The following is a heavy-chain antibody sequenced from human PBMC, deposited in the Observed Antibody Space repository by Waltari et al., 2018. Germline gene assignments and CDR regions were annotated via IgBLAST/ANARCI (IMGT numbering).Heavy chain of an antibody. D-gene: IGHD1-7*01. CDR3: ARGPFSYSSGTQSH. CDR2: INPDGTDT. V-gene: IGHV3-74*01. CDR1: GFTFDNFW. Sequence: EVRLVESGGGSVQQGESLRLSCVVSGFTFDNFWMPWVRQVPGKGLMWVSRINPDGTDTTYADSVKGRFTMSRDNSRNTLYLEMTGLRVDDSAVYYCARGPFSYSSGTQSHWGRGALVTVSS. J-gene: IGHJ4*02.